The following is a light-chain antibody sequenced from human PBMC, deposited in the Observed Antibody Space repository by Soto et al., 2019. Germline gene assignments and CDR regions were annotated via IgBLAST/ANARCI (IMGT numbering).Light chain of an antibody. V-gene: IGLV2-14*01. Sequence: QSVLTQPASVSGSPGQSITISCTGTSSDVGGYKYVSWYQQHPGKAPKLMIYEVSNRPSGVSNRFSGSKSVNTASLTISGLQAEDEGDYYCSSYTNTKTQVFGTGTKATVL. CDR1: SSDVGGYKY. CDR3: SSYTNTKTQV. J-gene: IGLJ1*01. CDR2: EVS.